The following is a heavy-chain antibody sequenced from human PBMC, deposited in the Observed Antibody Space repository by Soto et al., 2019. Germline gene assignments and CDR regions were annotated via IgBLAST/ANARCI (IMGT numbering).Heavy chain of an antibody. Sequence: GGSLRLSCTASGFTFGDYAMSWFRQAPGKGLEWVGFIRSKAYGGTTEYAASVKGRFTISRDDSKSIAYLQMNSLKTEDTAVYYCTREYSSSSGWYNWFDPWGQGTLVTVSS. CDR3: TREYSSSSGWYNWFDP. CDR2: IRSKAYGGTT. V-gene: IGHV3-49*03. CDR1: GFTFGDYA. D-gene: IGHD6-6*01. J-gene: IGHJ5*02.